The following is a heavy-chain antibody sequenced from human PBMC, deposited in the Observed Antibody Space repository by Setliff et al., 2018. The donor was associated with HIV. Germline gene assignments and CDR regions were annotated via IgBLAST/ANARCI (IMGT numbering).Heavy chain of an antibody. CDR1: GGSIRGYY. CDR3: ARSIYGSGSHPFDS. D-gene: IGHD3-10*01. J-gene: IGHJ4*02. V-gene: IGHV4-4*07. Sequence: SETLSLTCTVSGGSIRGYYWSWIRQSAGKGVEWIGRIYDAGRTTYNPSLESRVTMSVDTSKDQFSLSLSSVTAADTAMYYCARSIYGSGSHPFDSWGQGTLVTVSS. CDR2: IYDAGRT.